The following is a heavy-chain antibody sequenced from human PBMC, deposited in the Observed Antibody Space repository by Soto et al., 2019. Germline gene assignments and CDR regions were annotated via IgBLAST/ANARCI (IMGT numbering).Heavy chain of an antibody. D-gene: IGHD3-10*01. J-gene: IGHJ4*02. CDR1: GFTFDDYA. CDR3: AKDPVGTYYYGSGSYLEY. Sequence: DVQLVESGGGLVQPGRSLRLSCAASGFTFDDYAMHWVRQAPGKGLEWVSGISWNSGSIGYADSVKGRFTISRDNAKNSLYLQMNSLRAEDTALYYCAKDPVGTYYYGSGSYLEYWGQGTLVTVSS. CDR2: ISWNSGSI. V-gene: IGHV3-9*01.